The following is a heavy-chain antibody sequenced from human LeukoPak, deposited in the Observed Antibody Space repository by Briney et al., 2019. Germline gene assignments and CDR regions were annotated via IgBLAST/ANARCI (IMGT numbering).Heavy chain of an antibody. V-gene: IGHV7-4-1*02. CDR2: INTNTGDP. CDR3: GRYDSSGYYAVDY. Sequence: ASVKVSCKASGYSFTGYAMNWVRQAPGQGLEWMGWINTNTGDPTYAQGFTGRFVFSLDTSVSTAYLQISSLKAEDTAVYYCGRYDSSGYYAVDYWGQGSLVTVSS. J-gene: IGHJ4*02. D-gene: IGHD3-22*01. CDR1: GYSFTGYA.